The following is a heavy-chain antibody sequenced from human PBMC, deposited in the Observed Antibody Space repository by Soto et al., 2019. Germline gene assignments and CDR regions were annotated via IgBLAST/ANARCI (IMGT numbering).Heavy chain of an antibody. D-gene: IGHD1-26*01. J-gene: IGHJ4*02. V-gene: IGHV3-48*02. CDR3: AREDILGARSFYS. CDR2: ISSGSKTI. CDR1: GFTFGGYS. Sequence: SLRLSCAASGFTFGGYSVNWVRQAPGKGLEWVSYISSGSKTIDYAECVKGRFTVSRDNARNSQYLQMNSLREEDTAVYYCAREDILGARSFYSWGQGALVTVSS.